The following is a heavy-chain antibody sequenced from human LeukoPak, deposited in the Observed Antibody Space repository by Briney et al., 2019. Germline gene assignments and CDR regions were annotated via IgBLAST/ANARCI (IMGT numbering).Heavy chain of an antibody. D-gene: IGHD5-24*01. CDR2: IRYDGSDK. CDR3: AKNRVGHNYADAFEI. V-gene: IGHV3-30*02. CDR1: GFTFSSYG. J-gene: IGHJ3*02. Sequence: PGGSLRLSCAASGFTFSSYGMHWVRQAPGKGLEWVAFIRYDGSDKYYVDSVEGRFTISRDNSRNILYLQMNSLTAEDTAVYYCAKNRVGHNYADAFEIWGQGTMVRVCS.